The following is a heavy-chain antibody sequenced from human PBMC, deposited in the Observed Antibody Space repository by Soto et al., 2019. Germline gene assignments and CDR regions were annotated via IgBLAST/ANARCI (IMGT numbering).Heavy chain of an antibody. V-gene: IGHV4-4*02. D-gene: IGHD6-13*01. J-gene: IGHJ4*02. CDR2: SYTSGST. CDR1: GGSISSINW. Sequence: QVQLQESGPGLVKPSGTLSLTCAVSGGSISSINWWSWVRQPPGKGLEWIGESYTSGSTHYNPSLKRRVTISADKSKNQFSLKLSSVTAADTAVYYCAREQVAAAGTVLDYWGQGTLVTVSS. CDR3: AREQVAAAGTVLDY.